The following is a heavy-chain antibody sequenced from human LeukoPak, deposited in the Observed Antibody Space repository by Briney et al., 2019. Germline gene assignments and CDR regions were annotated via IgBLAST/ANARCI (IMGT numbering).Heavy chain of an antibody. CDR1: GYTFTTYA. Sequence: ASVTVSRKSSGYTFTTYAMHRVREAPGPRLEWMGWISGGKGNTRNSQTFPGKVTFTSDTSASTAYMELSRRRCEDTAGYYCSRQMPLVDFEYWGEGTLVTVSS. CDR2: ISGGKGNT. J-gene: IGHJ4*02. D-gene: IGHD2-2*01. CDR3: SRQMPLVDFEY. V-gene: IGHV1-3*01.